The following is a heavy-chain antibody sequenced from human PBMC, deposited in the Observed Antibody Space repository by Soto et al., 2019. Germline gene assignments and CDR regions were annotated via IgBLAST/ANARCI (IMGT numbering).Heavy chain of an antibody. Sequence: EVQLLESGGGLVQPGGSLRLSCAVSGFSFSTYGVTWVRQAPGKGLEWVSGVCGGSGVTHYADSVKGRFTITGDNSKNTVYLHMNSLRVEDTAVYYCAKWNGYGDYWGQGTLVTVSS. CDR3: AKWNGYGDY. CDR1: GFSFSTYG. J-gene: IGHJ4*02. V-gene: IGHV3-23*01. D-gene: IGHD1-1*01. CDR2: VCGGSGVT.